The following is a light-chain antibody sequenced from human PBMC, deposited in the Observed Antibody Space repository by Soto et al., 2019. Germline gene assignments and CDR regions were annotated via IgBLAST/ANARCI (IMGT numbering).Light chain of an antibody. J-gene: IGKJ2*01. Sequence: EIVMTQSPATLSVSPGDRATLSGRASQSIFNNLSWYQLKPGQAPRLLIYGASTSATVIQARFTGSGSGTEFTLIISSLQSEYFTVYYCQQDNNWPDTFGQGTKLEIK. CDR3: QQDNNWPDT. CDR2: GAS. CDR1: QSIFNN. V-gene: IGKV3-15*01.